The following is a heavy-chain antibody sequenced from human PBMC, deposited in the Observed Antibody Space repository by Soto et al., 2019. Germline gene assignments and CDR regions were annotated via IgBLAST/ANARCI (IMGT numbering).Heavy chain of an antibody. J-gene: IGHJ1*01. CDR2: ISYSGST. CDR3: AKTLFTSGWYNTGRPPEATHL. CDR1: GGSINTNY. D-gene: IGHD6-19*01. Sequence: QEQLQASGPGLVKPSETLSLTCTVSGGSINTNYWNWFRQPPGKRLEWIGYISYSGSTLYNPSLKRRVAISVYTSKYQFSRKLSSVPAADTAGYFCAKTLFTSGWYNTGRPPEATHLRGQGTLLT. V-gene: IGHV4-59*01.